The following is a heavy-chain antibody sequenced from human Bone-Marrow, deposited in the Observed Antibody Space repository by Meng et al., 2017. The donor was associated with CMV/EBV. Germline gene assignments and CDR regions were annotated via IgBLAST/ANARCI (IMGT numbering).Heavy chain of an antibody. J-gene: IGHJ6*02. Sequence: GESLKISCVASSGFTLSGYAMHWVRQAPGKGLEWLAVISYDGSTEYHADAVRGRFSISRDNSKNTLYVHMNSLRPEDTAIYYCARDVTTLSYTSMDVWGQGTTVTVSS. CDR3: ARDVTTLSYTSMDV. D-gene: IGHD2-2*02. V-gene: IGHV3-30*04. CDR2: ISYDGSTE. CDR1: SGFTLSGYA.